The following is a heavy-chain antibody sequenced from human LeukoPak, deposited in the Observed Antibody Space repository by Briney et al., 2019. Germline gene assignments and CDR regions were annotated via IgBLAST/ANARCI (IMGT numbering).Heavy chain of an antibody. D-gene: IGHD3-16*01. Sequence: GASVTVSFKASGYTFTVYYMHWVRQAPGQGVEGMGWINPNSGGTNYAQKFQGRVTMTRDTSISTAYMELSRLRSDDTAVYYCARGGSRYGGNNWFDPWGQGTLVTVSS. CDR2: INPNSGGT. CDR3: ARGGSRYGGNNWFDP. J-gene: IGHJ5*02. CDR1: GYTFTVYY. V-gene: IGHV1-2*02.